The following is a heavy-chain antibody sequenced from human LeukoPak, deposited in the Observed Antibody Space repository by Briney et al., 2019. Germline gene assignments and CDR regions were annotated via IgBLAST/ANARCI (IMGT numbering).Heavy chain of an antibody. J-gene: IGHJ4*02. CDR3: ASKGFDY. V-gene: IGHV4-34*01. CDR2: INHSGST. CDR1: GGSFSGYY. Sequence: PSETLPLTCAVYGGSFSGYYWSWIRQPPGKGLEWIGEINHSGSTNYNPSLKSRVTISVDTSKNQFSLKLSSVTAADTAVYYCASKGFDYWGQGTLVTVSS.